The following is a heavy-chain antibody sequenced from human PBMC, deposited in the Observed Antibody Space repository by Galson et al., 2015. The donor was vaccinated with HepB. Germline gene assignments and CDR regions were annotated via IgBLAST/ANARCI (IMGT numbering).Heavy chain of an antibody. V-gene: IGHV3-30*04. CDR2: VSYDGSNK. Sequence: SLRLSCAASGFTSSNYAVHWVRQAPGKGLEWVAVVSYDGSNKYYADSVKGRFTISRDNSKNTLYLQMNSLRAEDTAMYYCTRDRRAIQPWSSGPYYYYYGMDVWGQGTTVTVSS. CDR3: TRDRRAIQPWSSGPYYYYYGMDV. J-gene: IGHJ6*02. D-gene: IGHD5-18*01. CDR1: GFTSSNYA.